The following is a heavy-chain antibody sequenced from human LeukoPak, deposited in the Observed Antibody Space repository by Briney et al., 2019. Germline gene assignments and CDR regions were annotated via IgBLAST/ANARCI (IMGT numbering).Heavy chain of an antibody. Sequence: ASVKVSCKASGYSLNAYYMHWVRQAPGQGLEWMGWINPSSGGTKYAQKFQGRVTMARDTSISTTYMELSRLTSDDTAVYYCARGLCLDYWGQGTLVTVSS. D-gene: IGHD2-2*01. CDR2: INPSSGGT. J-gene: IGHJ4*02. CDR1: GYSLNAYY. V-gene: IGHV1-2*02. CDR3: ARGLCLDY.